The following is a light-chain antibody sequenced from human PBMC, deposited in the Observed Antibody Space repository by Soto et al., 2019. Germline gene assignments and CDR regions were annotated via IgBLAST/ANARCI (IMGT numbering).Light chain of an antibody. V-gene: IGKV3-20*01. Sequence: EIVLTQSPGTLFLSPGERATLSCRASQSVRSRYVAWYQQKPGQAPRLLIYGASSRATGIPDRFSGSGSGTDFTFTISRLEPEDLAGYYCQQYGDSPTFGGGTKVGIK. CDR1: QSVRSRY. J-gene: IGKJ4*01. CDR3: QQYGDSPT. CDR2: GAS.